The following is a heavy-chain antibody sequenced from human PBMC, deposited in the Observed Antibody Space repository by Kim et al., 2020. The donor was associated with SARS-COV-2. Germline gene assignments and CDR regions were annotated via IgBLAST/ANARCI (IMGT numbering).Heavy chain of an antibody. CDR1: GFTFSRYA. CDR2: ISGSGGNT. CDR3: ARGKAGRFLY. Sequence: GGSLRLSCAASGFTFSRYAMSWVRQAPGKGLEWVSAISGSGGNTYYADSVKGRFTISRDNPKNTLYLQMNSLRAEDTAVYYCARGKAGRFLYWGQGTLVTVSS. V-gene: IGHV3-23*01. J-gene: IGHJ4*02. D-gene: IGHD3-10*01.